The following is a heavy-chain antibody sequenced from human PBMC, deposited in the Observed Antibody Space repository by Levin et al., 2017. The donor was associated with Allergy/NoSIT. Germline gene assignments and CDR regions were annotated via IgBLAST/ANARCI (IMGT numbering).Heavy chain of an antibody. Sequence: SETLSLTCTVSGGSINNSPNYWGWIRQPPGKGLEWIGSIYYSGPTYYNPSLKSRVTISVDTSRNHFSLKLSSVTAADTAASYCARQRKYVGLRFFDYWGQGTPVTVSS. CDR3: ARQRKYVGLRFFDY. CDR1: GGSINNSPNY. CDR2: IYYSGPT. D-gene: IGHD3-10*02. J-gene: IGHJ4*02. V-gene: IGHV4-39*01.